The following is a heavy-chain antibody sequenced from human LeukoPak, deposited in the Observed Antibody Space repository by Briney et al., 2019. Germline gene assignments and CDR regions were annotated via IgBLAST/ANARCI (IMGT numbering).Heavy chain of an antibody. CDR1: GYTFTDYG. Sequence: GASVKVSCKASGYTFTDYGITWVRQAPGQGLEWMGYISAYNGDIDYAQILQGRATMTTDTSTSTAYMELRSLRSDDTAVYYCARSHATTYSRGKNFVDYWGQGSLVTVSS. CDR3: ARSHATTYSRGKNFVDY. D-gene: IGHD3-22*01. J-gene: IGHJ4*02. V-gene: IGHV1-18*01. CDR2: ISAYNGDI.